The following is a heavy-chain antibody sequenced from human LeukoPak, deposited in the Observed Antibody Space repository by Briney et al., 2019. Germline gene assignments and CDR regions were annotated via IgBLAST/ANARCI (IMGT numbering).Heavy chain of an antibody. V-gene: IGHV4-34*01. CDR2: INHSGST. CDR3: ARGRKQWLVLSWAPNWFDP. J-gene: IGHJ5*02. CDR1: GGSFSGYY. Sequence: PSETLSLTCAVYGGSFSGYYWSWIRQPPGKGLEWIGEINHSGSTNYNPSLKSRVTISVDTSKNQFSLKLSSVTAADTAVYYCARGRKQWLVLSWAPNWFDPWGQGTLVTVSS. D-gene: IGHD6-19*01.